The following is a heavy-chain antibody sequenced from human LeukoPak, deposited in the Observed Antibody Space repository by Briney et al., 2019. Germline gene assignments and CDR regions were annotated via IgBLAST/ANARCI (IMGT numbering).Heavy chain of an antibody. V-gene: IGHV3-21*01. J-gene: IGHJ1*01. Sequence: KPGGSLRLSCAASGFNFNSNSMNWVRQAPGKGLEWVSSISSSSSYIYYADSVKGRFTVSRDNAKNSLYLQMNSLRAEDTAVYYCAKFGRAFGDLLQNWGQGTLVIVSS. D-gene: IGHD3-10*01. CDR2: ISSSSSYI. CDR1: GFNFNSNS. CDR3: AKFGRAFGDLLQN.